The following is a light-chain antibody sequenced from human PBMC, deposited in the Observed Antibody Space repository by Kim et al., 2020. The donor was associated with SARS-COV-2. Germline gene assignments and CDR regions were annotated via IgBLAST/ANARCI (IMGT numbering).Light chain of an antibody. CDR3: QAWDSSIYV. CDR2: RDN. V-gene: IGLV3-1*01. CDR1: KLGDKY. Sequence: SVSPGQTASRTCSGDKLGDKYASWYQQKPGQSPVVVILRDNRRPSGIPERFAGSNSGNTATLTISGTQAMDEADYYCQAWDSSIYVFGTGTKVTVL. J-gene: IGLJ1*01.